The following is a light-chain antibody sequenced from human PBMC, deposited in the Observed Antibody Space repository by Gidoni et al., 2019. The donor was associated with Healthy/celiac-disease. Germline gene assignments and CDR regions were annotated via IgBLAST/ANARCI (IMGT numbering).Light chain of an antibody. CDR1: ILRSYY. CDR2: GKN. Sequence: SSELTQDPAVSVALGQTVRITCQGDILRSYYASWYQQKPGQAPVLVIYGKNNRPSGIPDRFSGSSSGNTASLTITGAQAEDEADYYGNSRDSSGNPYVVFGGGTKLTVL. CDR3: NSRDSSGNPYVV. V-gene: IGLV3-19*01. J-gene: IGLJ2*01.